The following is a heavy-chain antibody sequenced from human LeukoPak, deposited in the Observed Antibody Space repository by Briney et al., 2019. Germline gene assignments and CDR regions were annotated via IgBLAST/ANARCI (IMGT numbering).Heavy chain of an antibody. CDR3: ASKDYTNGVCYIPYFDY. V-gene: IGHV1-69*05. Sequence: GASVKVSCEASGGTFSSYAISWVRQAPGQGLEWMGRIIPIFGTANYAQKFQGRVTITTDESTSTAYMELSSLRSEDTAVYYCASKDYTNGVCYIPYFDYWGQGTLVTVSS. J-gene: IGHJ4*02. CDR1: GGTFSSYA. CDR2: IIPIFGTA. D-gene: IGHD2-8*01.